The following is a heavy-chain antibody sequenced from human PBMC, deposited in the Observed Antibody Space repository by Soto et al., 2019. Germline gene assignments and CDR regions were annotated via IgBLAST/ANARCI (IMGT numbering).Heavy chain of an antibody. Sequence: GASVKVSCKASGFTFTSSAVQWVRQARGQRLEWIGWIVVGSGNTNYAQKFQERVTITRDMSTSTAYMELSSLRSEDTAVYYCAADAGSGLKPDYYYYGMDVWGQGITVTVSS. V-gene: IGHV1-58*01. CDR2: IVVGSGNT. D-gene: IGHD3-10*01. J-gene: IGHJ6*02. CDR3: AADAGSGLKPDYYYYGMDV. CDR1: GFTFTSSA.